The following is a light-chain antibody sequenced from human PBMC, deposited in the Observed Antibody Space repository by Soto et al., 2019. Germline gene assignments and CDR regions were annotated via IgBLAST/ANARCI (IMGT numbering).Light chain of an antibody. J-gene: IGLJ2*01. CDR1: SSDVGGYNY. CDR3: SSYTSSSTDVV. CDR2: DVS. V-gene: IGLV2-14*01. Sequence: QSVLTQPASVSGSPGQSITISCTGTSSDVGGYNYVSWYQQHPGKAPKLMIYDVSNRPSGASNRFSGSKSGNTASLTISGLQAEDEADYYCSSYTSSSTDVVFGGWTKLTVL.